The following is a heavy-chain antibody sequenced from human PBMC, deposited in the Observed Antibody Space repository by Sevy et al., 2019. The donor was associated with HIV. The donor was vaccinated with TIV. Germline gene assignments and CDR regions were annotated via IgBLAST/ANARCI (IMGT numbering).Heavy chain of an antibody. CDR1: GFSFSTSGVG. V-gene: IGHV2-5*02. Sequence: SGPTLVNPTQTLTLTCTFSGFSFSTSGVGVGWIRQPPGKAPEWLAMIYWDGDTRYSPSLMNRLTITKDTSKDQVVLRMAHMEPVDTGTYYCAHRRSKGITITEFDYWGQGTLVTVSS. D-gene: IGHD3-9*01. J-gene: IGHJ4*02. CDR3: AHRRSKGITITEFDY. CDR2: IYWDGDT.